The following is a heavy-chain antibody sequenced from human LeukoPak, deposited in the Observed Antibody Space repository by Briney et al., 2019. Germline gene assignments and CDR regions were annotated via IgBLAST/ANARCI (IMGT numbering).Heavy chain of an antibody. D-gene: IGHD2-15*01. CDR2: VRYDSSNK. CDR1: GFTFSGYG. V-gene: IGHV3-30*02. CDR3: AKVGGGPSYFDY. J-gene: IGHJ4*02. Sequence: WGSLRLSCAASGFTFSGYGMHWVRQAPGKGLEWVAFVRYDSSNKYYADSVKGRFTISRDNSKNTLYLQMNSLRAEDTAVYYCAKVGGGPSYFDYWGQGTLVTVSS.